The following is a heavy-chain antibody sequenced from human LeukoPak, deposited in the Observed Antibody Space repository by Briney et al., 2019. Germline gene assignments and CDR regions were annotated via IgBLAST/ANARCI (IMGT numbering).Heavy chain of an antibody. CDR2: INPNSGGT. V-gene: IGHV1-2*02. CDR1: GYTFTRSD. Sequence: ASVKVSCKPSGYTFTRSDMHWVRQSPGQGLEWLGWINPNSGGTNYAQNFQGRVTITWDTSITTAYMEVSRLRSDDRAVYYWARDRPTGTLDYWGQGTLVTVSS. D-gene: IGHD1-1*01. CDR3: ARDRPTGTLDY. J-gene: IGHJ4*02.